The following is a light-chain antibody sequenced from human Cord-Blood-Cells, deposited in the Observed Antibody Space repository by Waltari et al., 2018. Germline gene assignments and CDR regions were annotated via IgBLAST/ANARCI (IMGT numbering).Light chain of an antibody. CDR2: GTS. CDR1: SSNIGAGYD. CDR3: QSYDSSLSGSV. J-gene: IGLJ3*02. V-gene: IGLV1-40*01. Sequence: QSVLTQLPSVSGAPGQRVTISCTGSSSNIGAGYDVHWYQQLPGTAPKLLIYGTSSRPSGVPDRFSGSKSGTSASLAIAVLQAEDEADYYCQSYDSSLSGSVFGGGTKLTVL.